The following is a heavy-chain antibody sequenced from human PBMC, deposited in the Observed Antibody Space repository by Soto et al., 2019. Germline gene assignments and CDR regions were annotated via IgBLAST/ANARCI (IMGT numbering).Heavy chain of an antibody. D-gene: IGHD3-22*01. Sequence: GGSLRLSCKASGFSFSSYGMHWIRQAPGKGLEWPAIIWNDGSNEYYADSVKGRFTISRDNSKNTLYLQLNNLRAEDTAVYFCARDQTDSGGYSEYWGQGTLVTVSS. CDR3: ARDQTDSGGYSEY. CDR2: IWNDGSNE. CDR1: GFSFSSYG. V-gene: IGHV3-33*01. J-gene: IGHJ4*02.